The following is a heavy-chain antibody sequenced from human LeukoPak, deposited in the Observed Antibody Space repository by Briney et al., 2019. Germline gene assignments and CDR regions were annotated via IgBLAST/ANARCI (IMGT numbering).Heavy chain of an antibody. CDR3: AGGVYDFWSGLNWFDP. Sequence: GASVKVSCKASGYTFTGYYMHWVRQAPGQGLEWMGWINPNSGGTNYAQKLQGRVTMTTDTSTSTAYMELRSLRSDDTAVYYCAGGVYDFWSGLNWFDPWGQGTLVTVSS. J-gene: IGHJ5*02. D-gene: IGHD3-3*01. CDR1: GYTFTGYY. V-gene: IGHV1-2*02. CDR2: INPNSGGT.